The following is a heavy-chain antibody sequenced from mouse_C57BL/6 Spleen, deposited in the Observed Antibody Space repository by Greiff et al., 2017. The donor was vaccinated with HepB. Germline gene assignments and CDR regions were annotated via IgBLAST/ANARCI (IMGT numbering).Heavy chain of an antibody. J-gene: IGHJ2*01. V-gene: IGHV1S81*02. CDR2: THPTNGRT. CDR1: GYTFTSYW. D-gene: IGHD1-1*01. CDR3: ARIKKIVATYFDY. Sequence: VQLQQSGAELVKAGASVKMSCKASGYTFTSYWMHWVKQRLGQGLEWFAETHPTNGRTYYNEKFKSKATLTVDKSSSTAYMQLSGPKFEDSAVYYWARIKKIVATYFDYWGQRTTPTVSS.